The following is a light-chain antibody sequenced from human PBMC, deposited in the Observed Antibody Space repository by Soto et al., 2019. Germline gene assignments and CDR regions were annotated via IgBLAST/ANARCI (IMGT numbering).Light chain of an antibody. J-gene: IGLJ2*01. Sequence: QSALTQPPSASGSPGQSVTISCTGTSSDIGGYNFVSWYQQHPGEAPKLLIYEVTTRPSGVPDRFSGSKSANTASLTVSGLQAEDEADYYCSSYAGSNNFVVFGGGTKLTVL. CDR3: SSYAGSNNFVV. CDR2: EVT. V-gene: IGLV2-8*01. CDR1: SSDIGGYNF.